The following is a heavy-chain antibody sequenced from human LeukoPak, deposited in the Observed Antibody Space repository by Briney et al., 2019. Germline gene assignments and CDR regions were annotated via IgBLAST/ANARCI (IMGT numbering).Heavy chain of an antibody. V-gene: IGHV1-2*02. D-gene: IGHD3-22*01. J-gene: IGHJ4*02. CDR2: INPNSGGT. CDR1: GYTFTGYY. Sequence: ASVKVSCKASGYTFTGYYMHWVRQAPGQGLEWMGWINPNSGGTNYAQKFQSRVTMTRDTSISTAYMELSRLRSDDTAVYYCARDPTTYYYDSSGYYFDYWGQGTLVTVSS. CDR3: ARDPTTYYYDSSGYYFDY.